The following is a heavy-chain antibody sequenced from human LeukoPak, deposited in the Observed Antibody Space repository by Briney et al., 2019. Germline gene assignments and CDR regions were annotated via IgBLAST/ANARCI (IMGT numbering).Heavy chain of an antibody. CDR1: GGSISSNSYY. J-gene: IGHJ6*02. CDR2: IYYSGNT. V-gene: IGHV4-39*01. Sequence: PSETLSLTCAVSGGSISSNSYYWGWVRQSPGKGLEWIGAIYYSGNTYYSPSLKSRVTISADTSKNQFSLNLSAVTAADAATYYCARHVATNYYYNYYGLDVWGQGTTVTVSS. CDR3: ARHVATNYYYNYYGLDV.